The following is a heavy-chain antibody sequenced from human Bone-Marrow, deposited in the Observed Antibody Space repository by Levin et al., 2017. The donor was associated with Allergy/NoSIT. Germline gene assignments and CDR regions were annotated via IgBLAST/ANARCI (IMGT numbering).Heavy chain of an antibody. V-gene: IGHV3-30*14. Sequence: GESLKISCEASGFSFSFYAMHWVRQAPGKGLEWVAGIWHDGSNTYLADSVRDRVSISRDNSKNTLYLQLHTLRPDDTAVYYCARDFGSGWMPRLDFWGQGTLVTVSS. J-gene: IGHJ4*02. CDR1: GFSFSFYA. D-gene: IGHD6-19*01. CDR3: ARDFGSGWMPRLDF. CDR2: IWHDGSNT.